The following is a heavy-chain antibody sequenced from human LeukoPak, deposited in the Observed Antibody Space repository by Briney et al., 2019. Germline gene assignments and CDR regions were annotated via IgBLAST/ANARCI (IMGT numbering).Heavy chain of an antibody. J-gene: IGHJ4*02. Sequence: GGSLRLSCAASGFTFSDYYMSWIRQAPGKGLEWVSYISSSSSYTNCADSVKGRFTISRDNAKNSLYLQMNSLRAEDTAVYYCARVLGSGWFFDYWGQGTLVTVSS. D-gene: IGHD6-19*01. CDR3: ARVLGSGWFFDY. V-gene: IGHV3-11*06. CDR2: ISSSSSYT. CDR1: GFTFSDYY.